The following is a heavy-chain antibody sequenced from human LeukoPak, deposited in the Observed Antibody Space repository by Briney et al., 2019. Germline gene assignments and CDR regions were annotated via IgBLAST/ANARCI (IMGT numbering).Heavy chain of an antibody. J-gene: IGHJ5*02. Sequence: GASVKVSCKASGYTFTGYYMHWVRQAPGQGLEWMGWINPNSGGTNYARKFQGRVTMTRDTSISTAYMELSRLRSDDTAVYYCARGVPSSSSAGWFDPWGQGTLVTVSS. CDR3: ARGVPSSSSAGWFDP. V-gene: IGHV1-2*02. D-gene: IGHD6-6*01. CDR1: GYTFTGYY. CDR2: INPNSGGT.